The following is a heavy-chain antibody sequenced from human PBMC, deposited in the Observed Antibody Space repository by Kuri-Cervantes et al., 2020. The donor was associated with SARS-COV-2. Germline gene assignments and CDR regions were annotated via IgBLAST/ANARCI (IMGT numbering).Heavy chain of an antibody. V-gene: IGHV3-7*01. CDR1: GFTFSSYA. J-gene: IGHJ6*03. CDR2: IKQDGSEK. D-gene: IGHD3-3*01. Sequence: GESLKISCAASGFTFSSYAMHWVRQAPGKGLEWVANIKQDGSEKYYVDSVKGRFTISRDNAKNSLYLQMNSLRAEDTAVYYCARGVGRFLEWSYYYYMDVWGKGTTVTVSS. CDR3: ARGVGRFLEWSYYYYMDV.